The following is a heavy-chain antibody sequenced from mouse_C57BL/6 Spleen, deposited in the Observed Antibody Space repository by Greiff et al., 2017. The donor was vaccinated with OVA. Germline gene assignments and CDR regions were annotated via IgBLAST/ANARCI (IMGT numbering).Heavy chain of an antibody. J-gene: IGHJ2*01. CDR3: ARLVTRGGYLDY. D-gene: IGHD2-2*01. Sequence: QVQLKESGAELVRPGASVKMSCKASGYTFTSYNMHWVKQTPRQGLEWIGAIYPGNGDTSYNQKFKGKATLTVDKSSSTAYMQLSSLTSEDSAVYFCARLVTRGGYLDYWGQGTTLTVSS. CDR1: GYTFTSYN. V-gene: IGHV1-12*01. CDR2: IYPGNGDT.